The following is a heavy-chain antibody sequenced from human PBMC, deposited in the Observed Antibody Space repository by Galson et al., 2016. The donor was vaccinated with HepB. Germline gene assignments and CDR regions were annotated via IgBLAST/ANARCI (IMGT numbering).Heavy chain of an antibody. CDR2: IHGGNGHT. CDR1: GYTFTNYV. V-gene: IGHV1-3*01. D-gene: IGHD4-23*01. CDR3: AKGVYGGNSPSDY. Sequence: SGYTFTNYVIHWVRQAPGQRLEWMGWIHGGNGHTEYSQKFQDRITITRDKSASTTYMELRSLMSEDTAVYYCAKGVYGGNSPSDYWGQGALVTVSS. J-gene: IGHJ4*02.